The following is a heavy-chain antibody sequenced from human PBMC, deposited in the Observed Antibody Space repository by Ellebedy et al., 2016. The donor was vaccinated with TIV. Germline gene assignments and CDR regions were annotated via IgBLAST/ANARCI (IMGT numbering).Heavy chain of an antibody. V-gene: IGHV3-23*01. Sequence: PGGSLRLSCAASGFTFSNYAMTWVRQAPGKGLEWVSTLSGSRGTTYYADSVKGRFTISRDNAKNSLYLQMNSLRADDTAVYYCAREGGSMVRGVKYYFDYWGQGTLVTASS. CDR2: LSGSRGTT. CDR3: AREGGSMVRGVKYYFDY. J-gene: IGHJ4*02. CDR1: GFTFSNYA. D-gene: IGHD3-10*01.